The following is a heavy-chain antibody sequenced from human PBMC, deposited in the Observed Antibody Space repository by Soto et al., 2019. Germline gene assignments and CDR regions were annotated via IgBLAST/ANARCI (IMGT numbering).Heavy chain of an antibody. Sequence: GGSLRLSCAASGFTFSSYSMNWVRQAPGKGLEWVSYISSSSSTIYYADSVKGRFTISRDNAKNSLYLQMNSLRAEDTAVYYCARGRRWGYWGQGTLVTVSS. CDR2: ISSSSSTI. J-gene: IGHJ4*02. D-gene: IGHD3-16*01. CDR3: ARGRRWGY. V-gene: IGHV3-48*01. CDR1: GFTFSSYS.